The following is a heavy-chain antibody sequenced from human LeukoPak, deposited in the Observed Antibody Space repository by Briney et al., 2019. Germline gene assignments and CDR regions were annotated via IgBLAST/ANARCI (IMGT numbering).Heavy chain of an antibody. CDR2: IYHSGST. CDR1: GYSISSGYY. Sequence: SETLSLTCAVSGYSISSGYYWGWIRQPPGEGLEWIGSIYHSGSTYYNPSLKSRVTISVDTSKNQFSLKLSSVTAADTAVYYCARHSSDIVDMDYMDVWGKGTTVTVSS. V-gene: IGHV4-38-2*01. J-gene: IGHJ6*03. CDR3: ARHSSDIVDMDYMDV. D-gene: IGHD2-21*01.